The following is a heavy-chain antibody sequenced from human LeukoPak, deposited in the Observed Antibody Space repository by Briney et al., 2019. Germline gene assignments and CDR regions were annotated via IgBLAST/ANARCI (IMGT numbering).Heavy chain of an antibody. J-gene: IGHJ4*02. CDR2: ISWNSGSI. Sequence: PGGSLRLSCAASGFTFDDYGMHWVRQPPGKGLEWVSGISWNSGSIGYADSVKGRFTISRDNAKNSLYLQMNSLRAEDTALYYCAKDIRDSSGYSGPFDYWGQGTLVTVSS. CDR3: AKDIRDSSGYSGPFDY. CDR1: GFTFDDYG. V-gene: IGHV3-9*01. D-gene: IGHD3-22*01.